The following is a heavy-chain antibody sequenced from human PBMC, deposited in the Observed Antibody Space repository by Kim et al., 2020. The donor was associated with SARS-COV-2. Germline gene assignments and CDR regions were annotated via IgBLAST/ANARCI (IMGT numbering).Heavy chain of an antibody. D-gene: IGHD2-2*01. V-gene: IGHV4-59*01. J-gene: IGHJ5*02. CDR3: ARSPAGMVLHNWFDP. CDR1: GGSISSYY. CDR2: IYYSGST. Sequence: SETLSLTCTVSGGSISSYYWSWIRQPPGKGLEWIGYIYYSGSTNYNPSLKSRVTISVDTSKNQFSLKLSSVTAADTAVYYCARSPAGMVLHNWFDPWGQGTLVTVSS.